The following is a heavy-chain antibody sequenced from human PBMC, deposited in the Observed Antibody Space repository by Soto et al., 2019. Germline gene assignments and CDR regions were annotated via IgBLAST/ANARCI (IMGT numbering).Heavy chain of an antibody. CDR3: ARDALGGATEGDVFDY. CDR1: GGTFSSYA. D-gene: IGHD1-26*01. CDR2: IIPIFGTA. J-gene: IGHJ4*02. V-gene: IGHV1-69*01. Sequence: QVQLVQSGAEVKKPGSSVKVSCKASGGTFSSYAISWVRQAPGQGLEWMGGIIPIFGTANYAQKFQGRVTSTADESTSTAYMELSSLRSEDTAVYYCARDALGGATEGDVFDYWGQGTLVTVSS.